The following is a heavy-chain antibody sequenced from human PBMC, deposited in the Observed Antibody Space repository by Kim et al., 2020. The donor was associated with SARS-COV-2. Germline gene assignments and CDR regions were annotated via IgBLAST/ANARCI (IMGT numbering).Heavy chain of an antibody. CDR3: AREAGAGDYSLR. J-gene: IGHJ4*02. V-gene: IGHV1-2*02. D-gene: IGHD4-17*01. CDR2: INPNSGGT. CDR1: GYTFTGYY. Sequence: ASVKVSCKASGYTFTGYYMHWVRQAPGQGLEWMGWINPNSGGTNYAQKFQGRVTMTRDTSISTAYMELSRLRSDDTAVYYCAREAGAGDYSLRWGQGTLVTVSS.